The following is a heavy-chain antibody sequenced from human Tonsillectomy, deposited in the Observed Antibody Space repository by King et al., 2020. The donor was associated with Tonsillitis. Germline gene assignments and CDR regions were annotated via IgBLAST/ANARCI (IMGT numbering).Heavy chain of an antibody. V-gene: IGHV3-20*04. Sequence: DVQLVESGGGVVRPGGSLRLSCAASGFTFGDYGMSWVRQAPGKGLEWVSGVIWNGGSTDYADSVKGRFTISRDNAKNSLYLQMNSLRAEDTALYYCARDPGVATIWDRPIDYWGQGPLVTVSS. J-gene: IGHJ4*02. CDR1: GFTFGDYG. CDR2: VIWNGGST. D-gene: IGHD5-12*01. CDR3: ARDPGVATIWDRPIDY.